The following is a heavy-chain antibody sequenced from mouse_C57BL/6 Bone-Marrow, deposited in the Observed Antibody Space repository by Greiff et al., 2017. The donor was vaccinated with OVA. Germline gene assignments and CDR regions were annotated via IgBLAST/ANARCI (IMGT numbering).Heavy chain of an antibody. CDR2: ISDGGSYT. Sequence: DVHLVESGGGLVKPGGSLKLSCAASGFTFSSYAMSWVRQTPEKRLEWVATISDGGSYTYYPDNVKGRFTISRDNAKNNLYLQMSHLKSEDTAMYYCARGGYYGSSRWGQGTTLTVSS. CDR1: GFTFSSYA. D-gene: IGHD1-1*01. J-gene: IGHJ2*01. CDR3: ARGGYYGSSR. V-gene: IGHV5-4*01.